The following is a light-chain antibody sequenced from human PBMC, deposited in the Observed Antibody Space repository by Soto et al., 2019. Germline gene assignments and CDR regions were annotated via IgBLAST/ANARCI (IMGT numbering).Light chain of an antibody. CDR1: RSVLHSSNNKNY. J-gene: IGKJ1*01. Sequence: DIVMTQSPDSLAVSLGERVTINCKSSRSVLHSSNNKNYLGWHQKKPGQPPKLLIYWASFRASGVPDRFSGSGSGTDFTLTISSLQAEDVAVYYCQHYSSAPRTFGQGTKVDIK. CDR3: QHYSSAPRT. V-gene: IGKV4-1*01. CDR2: WAS.